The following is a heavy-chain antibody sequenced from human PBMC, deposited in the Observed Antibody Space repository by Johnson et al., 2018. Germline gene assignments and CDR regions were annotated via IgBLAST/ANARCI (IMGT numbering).Heavy chain of an antibody. D-gene: IGHD5-18*01. CDR3: ARGSDTAMENYYYYYMDV. CDR1: GGSISSYY. V-gene: IGHV4-59*01. Sequence: QVQLQESGPGLVKPSETLSLTCTVSGGSISSYYWSWIRQPPGKGLEWIGYIYYSGSTNDNHSLKSRVTISVDTSKNQSSLQLSSVTAADTAVYYCARGSDTAMENYYYYYMDVWGKGTTVTVSS. CDR2: IYYSGST. J-gene: IGHJ6*03.